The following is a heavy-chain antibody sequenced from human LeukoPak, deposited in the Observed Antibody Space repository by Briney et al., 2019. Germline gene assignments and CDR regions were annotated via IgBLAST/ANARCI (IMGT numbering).Heavy chain of an antibody. CDR2: ISSSGSTI. CDR1: GFTFSSYE. CDR3: AREDPSPSGSYVFDY. J-gene: IGHJ4*02. V-gene: IGHV3-48*03. Sequence: GGSLRVSCAASGFTFSSYEMNWVRQAPGKGLEWVSYISSSGSTIYYADSVKGRFTISRDNAKNTLYLQMNSLRAEDTAVYYCAREDPSPSGSYVFDYWGQGTLVTVSS. D-gene: IGHD1-26*01.